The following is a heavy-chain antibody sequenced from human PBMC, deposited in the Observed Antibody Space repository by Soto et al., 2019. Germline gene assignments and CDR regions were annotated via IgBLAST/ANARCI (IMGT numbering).Heavy chain of an antibody. D-gene: IGHD6-13*01. V-gene: IGHV3-30-3*01. J-gene: IGHJ5*02. CDR2: ISYDGSNK. CDR1: GFTFSSYA. Sequence: GSLRLSCAASGFTFSSYAMHWVRQAPGKGLEWVAVISYDGSNKYYADSVKGRFTISRDNSKNTLYLQMNSLRAEDTAVYYCARDRGSSWHWFDPWGQGTLVTVSS. CDR3: ARDRGSSWHWFDP.